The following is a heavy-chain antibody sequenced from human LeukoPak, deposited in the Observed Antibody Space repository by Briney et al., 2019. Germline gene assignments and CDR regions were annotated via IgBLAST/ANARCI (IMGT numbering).Heavy chain of an antibody. Sequence: SETLSLTCTVSGGSISSYYWSWIRQPPGKGLEWIGYIYYSGSTNYNPSLKSRVTISVDTSKNQFSLKLSSVTAADTAVYYCARLRSGWGGGFDYWGQGTLVTVSS. CDR3: ARLRSGWGGGFDY. CDR2: IYYSGST. J-gene: IGHJ4*02. V-gene: IGHV4-59*08. D-gene: IGHD6-19*01. CDR1: GGSISSYY.